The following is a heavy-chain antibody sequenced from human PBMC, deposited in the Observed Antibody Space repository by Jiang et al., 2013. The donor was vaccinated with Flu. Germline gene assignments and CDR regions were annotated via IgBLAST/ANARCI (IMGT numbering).Heavy chain of an antibody. CDR3: ARDDCSGGSCYVY. CDR2: INPNSGGT. D-gene: IGHD2-15*01. J-gene: IGHJ4*02. V-gene: IGHV1-2*04. Sequence: SGAEVKKPGASVKVSCKASGYTFTGYYMHWVRQAPGQGLEWMGWINPNSGGTNYAQKFQGWVTMTRDTSISTAYMELSRLRSDDTAVYYCARDDCSGGSCYVYWGQGTLVTVSS. CDR1: GYTFTGYY.